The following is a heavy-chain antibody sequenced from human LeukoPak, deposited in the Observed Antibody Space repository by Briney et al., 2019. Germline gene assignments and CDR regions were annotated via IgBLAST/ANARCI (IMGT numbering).Heavy chain of an antibody. CDR2: IYHSGST. Sequence: SETLSLTCAVSGGSISSSNWWSWVRQPPGKGLEWIGEIYHSGSTNYNPSLKSRVTISVDKSKNQFSLKLSSVTAADTAVYYCASFGYSYGYDLYYYYMDVWGKGTTVTVSS. J-gene: IGHJ6*03. CDR1: GGSISSSNW. D-gene: IGHD5-18*01. V-gene: IGHV4-4*02. CDR3: ASFGYSYGYDLYYYYMDV.